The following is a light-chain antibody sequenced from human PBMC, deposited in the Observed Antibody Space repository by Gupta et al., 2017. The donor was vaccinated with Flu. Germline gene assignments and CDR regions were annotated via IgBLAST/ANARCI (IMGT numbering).Light chain of an antibody. CDR1: QSVTSN. CDR3: QQKNNGHPMYT. V-gene: IGKV3-15*01. CDR2: GAS. J-gene: IGKJ2*01. Sequence: EIVMTQSPATLSVSPGERATLSCRASQSVTSNLAWYQQKPGQTPRLLIYGASTRATGIPARFSGSGGGKEFNLTISSLQSEDFEVYYCQQKNNGHPMYTFGQGTKLEIK.